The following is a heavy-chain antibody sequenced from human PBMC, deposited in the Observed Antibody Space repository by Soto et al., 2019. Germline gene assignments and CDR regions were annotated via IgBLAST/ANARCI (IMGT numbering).Heavy chain of an antibody. D-gene: IGHD1-1*01. CDR2: IRAYNGNT. Sequence: QVQLVQSGAEVKKPGASVKVCCKASGYTFTSYGISWVRQAPGQGLEWMGWIRAYNGNTNYAQKLQGRVTMTTDTSTSTAYMELRSLRSDDTAVYYCARAPLAVHTSRRPRNDYWGQGTLVTVSS. V-gene: IGHV1-18*01. CDR1: GYTFTSYG. CDR3: ARAPLAVHTSRRPRNDY. J-gene: IGHJ4*02.